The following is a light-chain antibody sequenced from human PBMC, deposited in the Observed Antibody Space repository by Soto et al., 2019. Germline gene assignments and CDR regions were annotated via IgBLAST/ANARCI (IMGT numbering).Light chain of an antibody. Sequence: ILMTQSPATLSVSPGERATLSCRASQSVSSNLAWYQQKPGQGPRLLIYGASTRATGIPARFSGSGSGTDFTLTISSLQSEDFAFYFCQQYNDWPRTFGQGTEVEIK. CDR3: QQYNDWPRT. CDR1: QSVSSN. V-gene: IGKV3-15*01. J-gene: IGKJ1*01. CDR2: GAS.